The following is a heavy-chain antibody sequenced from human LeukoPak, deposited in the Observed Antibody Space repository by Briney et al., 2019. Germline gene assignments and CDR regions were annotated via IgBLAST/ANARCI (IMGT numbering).Heavy chain of an antibody. CDR2: IYYSGNT. J-gene: IGHJ4*02. D-gene: IGHD2-15*01. CDR3: AREKTLGYCSGGSCYRFFDY. CDR1: GGSISSGGYY. Sequence: SETLSLTCTVSGGSISSGGYYWSWIRQHPGQGLEWIGYIYYSGNTYYNPYLKSRITISEYKTKNQVSLKLSSVTAADTAVYYCAREKTLGYCSGGSCYRFFDYWGQGTLDTVSS. V-gene: IGHV4-31*03.